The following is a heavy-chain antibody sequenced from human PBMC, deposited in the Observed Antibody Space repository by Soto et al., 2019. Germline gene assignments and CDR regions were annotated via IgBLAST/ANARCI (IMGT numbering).Heavy chain of an antibody. CDR2: ISGSGGST. CDR1: GXXXSSYA. J-gene: IGHJ4*02. Sequence: EVQLLESGGGLVQPGGSLRLSXAXSGXXXSSYAMSXXRXAXGXGLEWVSAISGSGGSTYYADSVKGRFTISRDNSKNTLYLQMNSLRAEDTXVXXXXXAXXXXXXSGVDYWGQGTLVTVSS. CDR3: XXAXXXXXXSGVDY. V-gene: IGHV3-23*01.